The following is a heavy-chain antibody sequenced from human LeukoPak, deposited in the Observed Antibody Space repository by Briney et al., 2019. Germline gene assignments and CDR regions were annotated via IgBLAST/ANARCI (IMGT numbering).Heavy chain of an antibody. CDR2: ISAYNGNT. J-gene: IGHJ5*02. Sequence: ASVKVSCKASGYTFTSYGISWVRQAPGQGLEWMGWISAYNGNTNYAQKLQGGVTMTTDTSTSTAYMELRSLRSDDTAVYYCARVKVRNMVRGVIITLDPWGQGTLVTVSS. CDR3: ARVKVRNMVRGVIITLDP. CDR1: GYTFTSYG. V-gene: IGHV1-18*01. D-gene: IGHD3-10*01.